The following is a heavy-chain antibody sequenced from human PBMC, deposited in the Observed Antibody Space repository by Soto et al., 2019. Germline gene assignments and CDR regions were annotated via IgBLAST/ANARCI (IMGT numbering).Heavy chain of an antibody. V-gene: IGHV3-15*07. CDR3: TTDPYDDIVVVVAAEY. CDR2: IKSKTDGGTT. J-gene: IGHJ4*02. Sequence: PGGSLRLSCAASGFTFSNAWMNWVRQAPGKGLEWVGRIKSKTDGGTTDYVAPVKGRFTISRDDSKNTLYLQMNSLKTEDTAFYYCTTDPYDDIVVVVAAEYWGQGTLVTVSS. CDR1: GFTFSNAW. D-gene: IGHD2-15*01.